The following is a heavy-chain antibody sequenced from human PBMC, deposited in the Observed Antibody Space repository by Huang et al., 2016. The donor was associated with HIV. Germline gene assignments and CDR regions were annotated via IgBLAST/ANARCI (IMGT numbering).Heavy chain of an antibody. CDR1: GGSISSHY. D-gene: IGHD3-10*01. J-gene: IGHJ4*02. V-gene: IGHV4-59*11. CDR3: ARDDQVDHGLGFDY. Sequence: QVQLQESGPGLVKPSETLSLTCTVSGGSISSHYWNCFRKPPGKGLEWIGNVYHTGCTNYNPSRKSRVTISLDTSKNQVSLKVTSVTAADTAIYYCARDDQVDHGLGFDYWGQGTLVTVSS. CDR2: VYHTGCT.